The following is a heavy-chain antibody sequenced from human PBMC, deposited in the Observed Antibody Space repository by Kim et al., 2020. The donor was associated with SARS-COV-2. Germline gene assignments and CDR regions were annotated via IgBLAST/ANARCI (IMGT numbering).Heavy chain of an antibody. J-gene: IGHJ4*02. CDR3: ARIMVRGVTSDS. Sequence: GGSLRLSCAASGFTFSSYEMNWVRQAPGKGLEWVSYISSSGSTIYYADSVKGRFTISRDNAKNSLYLQMNSLRAEDTAVYYCARIMVRGVTSDSWGQGTLVTVSS. D-gene: IGHD3-10*01. CDR2: ISSSGSTI. V-gene: IGHV3-48*03. CDR1: GFTFSSYE.